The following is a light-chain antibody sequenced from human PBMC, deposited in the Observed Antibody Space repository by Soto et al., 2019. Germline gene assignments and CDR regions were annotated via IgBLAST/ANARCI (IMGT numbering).Light chain of an antibody. J-gene: IGKJ1*01. Sequence: EIVMTQSPATLSVSPGERATLSCRATQSVSSNLAWYQQKPGQAPRLLIYGASTRATGIPARFSGSGSGTEFTLTISSLQSEDFAVYYCQQYDNWPPPWTFGQGTKVETK. CDR2: GAS. CDR1: QSVSSN. CDR3: QQYDNWPPPWT. V-gene: IGKV3-15*01.